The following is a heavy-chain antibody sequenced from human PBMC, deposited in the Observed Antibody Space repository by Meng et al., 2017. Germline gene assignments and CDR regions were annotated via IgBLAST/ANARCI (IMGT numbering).Heavy chain of an antibody. CDR2: INHSGST. D-gene: IGHD2/OR15-2a*01. J-gene: IGHJ4*02. CDR1: GGSFSGYY. Sequence: QVHLRQVGAGLLKPSETLSRTGAVYGGSFSGYYWSWTRQPPGKGLEWIGEINHSGSTNYNPSLKSRVTISVDTSKNQFSLKLSSVTAADTAVYYCARVGSFLRDYWGQGTLVTVSS. CDR3: ARVGSFLRDY. V-gene: IGHV4-34*01.